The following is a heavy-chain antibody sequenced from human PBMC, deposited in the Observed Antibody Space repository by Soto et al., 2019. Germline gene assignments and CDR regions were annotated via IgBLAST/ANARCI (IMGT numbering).Heavy chain of an antibody. J-gene: IGHJ4*02. CDR1: GGSISSDNCL. CDR2: IYYRGTT. V-gene: IGHV4-39*01. D-gene: IGHD3-22*01. CDR3: ARRMEDSNGESCDY. Sequence: SETLSLTCTVSGGSISSDNCLWGWIRQPPGKGLEWIGNIYYRGTTYYNPSLKSRVTISVDTSKNQFSLKLSSVTAADTAVYYGARRMEDSNGESCDYWGRGTLVTVS.